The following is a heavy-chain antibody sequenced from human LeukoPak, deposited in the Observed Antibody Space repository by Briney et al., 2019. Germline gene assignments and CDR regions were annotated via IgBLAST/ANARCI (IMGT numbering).Heavy chain of an antibody. V-gene: IGHV3-74*01. D-gene: IGHD3-10*01. CDR2: INTDGSST. CDR1: RFTFSSYA. Sequence: GGSLRLSCAASRFTFSSYAMHWVRHAPGKGLVWVSRINTDGSSTIYADSVKGRFTISRDNAKNTLYLQMNSLRAEDTAIYYCARVAGGAFDSWGHGTLVTVSS. CDR3: ARVAGGAFDS. J-gene: IGHJ4*01.